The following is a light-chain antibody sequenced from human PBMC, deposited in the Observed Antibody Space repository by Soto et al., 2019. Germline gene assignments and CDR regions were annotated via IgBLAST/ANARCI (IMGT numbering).Light chain of an antibody. CDR1: SSDVGGYNY. Sequence: QSVLAQPASVSGPPGQSITISCTGTSSDVGGYNYVSWYQHHPGKAPKLMIYEVSNRPSGVSNRFSGSKSGNTASLTISGLLAEDEADYYCSSYTSSSTYVFGTGTKVTVL. V-gene: IGLV2-14*01. J-gene: IGLJ1*01. CDR2: EVS. CDR3: SSYTSSSTYV.